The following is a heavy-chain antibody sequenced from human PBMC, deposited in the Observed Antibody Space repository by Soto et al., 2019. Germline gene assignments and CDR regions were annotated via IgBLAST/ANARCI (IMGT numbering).Heavy chain of an antibody. D-gene: IGHD6-6*01. Sequence: QVQLVQSGAEVKKLGSSVRVSCKASGGPFSSYAIIWVRQAPGQGLEWMGGIIPIFRKPVYARNFQGRVTITADESTSTGYMELSGLRSEDTALYYCARGRMKQVGRTNDYYSGLDFWGQGTTVIVSS. CDR3: ARGRMKQVGRTNDYYSGLDF. CDR2: IIPIFRKP. J-gene: IGHJ6*02. V-gene: IGHV1-69*01. CDR1: GGPFSSYA.